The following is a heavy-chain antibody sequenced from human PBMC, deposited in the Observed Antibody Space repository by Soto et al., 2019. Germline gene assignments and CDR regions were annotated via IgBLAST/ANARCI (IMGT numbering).Heavy chain of an antibody. CDR1: GYSFSTYD. J-gene: IGHJ5*02. CDR3: ARPYCDSTSCYTDWFDP. V-gene: IGHV1-8*01. Sequence: QVQLVQSGAEVKKPGASVKVSCKASGYSFSTYDINWVRQSAGQGLEWMGWVNPKSGNTDYAQRFRGRVTMTSNTSKSTAYMELSALTPEDTAVYYCARPYCDSTSCYTDWFDPWGQGTLVTVSS. D-gene: IGHD2-2*02. CDR2: VNPKSGNT.